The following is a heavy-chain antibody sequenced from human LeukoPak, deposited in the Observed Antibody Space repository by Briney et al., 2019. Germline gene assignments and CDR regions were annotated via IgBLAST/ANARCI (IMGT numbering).Heavy chain of an antibody. J-gene: IGHJ4*02. CDR2: IYYSGST. V-gene: IGHV4-59*08. CDR3: ARIAHTAMDTYYFDY. Sequence: SETLSLTCTVSGGSISSYDWSWIRQPPGKGLEWIGYIYYSGSTNYNPSLKSRVTISVDTSKNQFSLKLSSVTAADTAVYYCARIAHTAMDTYYFDYWGQGTLVTVSS. D-gene: IGHD5-18*01. CDR1: GGSISSYD.